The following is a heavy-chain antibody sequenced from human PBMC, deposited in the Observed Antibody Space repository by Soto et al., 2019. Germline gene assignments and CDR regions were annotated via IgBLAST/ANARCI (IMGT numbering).Heavy chain of an antibody. CDR3: AREPYLPKARNDF. V-gene: IGHV4-30-4*01. CDR2: IFHSGTT. CDR1: GSSISSADYF. J-gene: IGHJ4*02. Sequence: QVHLQESGPGLVKPSQTLSLTCSVSGSSISSADYFWTWIRQSPGKGLEWMGYIFHSGTTYYNSSLKGRLIISIENSKNQFSLRLTSVTAADSAVYFCAREPYLPKARNDFWGQGTLVTVSS.